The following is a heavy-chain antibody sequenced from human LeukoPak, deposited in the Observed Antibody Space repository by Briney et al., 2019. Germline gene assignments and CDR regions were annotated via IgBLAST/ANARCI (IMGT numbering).Heavy chain of an antibody. Sequence: SEALSLTCTVSGDSISTYYWIWIRQPPGKGLEWIGYLYYTGSTNYNPSLKSRVTISVDRSKKQFSLKVSSVTAADTAVYYCAGGPTSSFDYWGQGTLVTVSS. CDR1: GDSISTYY. CDR2: LYYTGST. J-gene: IGHJ4*02. CDR3: AGGPTSSFDY. V-gene: IGHV4-59*08. D-gene: IGHD2-2*01.